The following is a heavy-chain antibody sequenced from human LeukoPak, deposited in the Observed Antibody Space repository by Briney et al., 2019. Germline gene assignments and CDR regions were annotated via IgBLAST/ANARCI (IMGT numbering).Heavy chain of an antibody. J-gene: IGHJ4*02. D-gene: IGHD3-10*01. Sequence: GGSLRLSCAASGFTFSSYGMHWVRQAPGKGLEWVAAISYDGSNKYYADSVKGRFTISRDNSKNTLYLQMNSLRAEDTAVYYCAKQYYYGSGSLYYFDYWGQGTLVTVSS. CDR3: AKQYYYGSGSLYYFDY. CDR1: GFTFSSYG. V-gene: IGHV3-30*18. CDR2: ISYDGSNK.